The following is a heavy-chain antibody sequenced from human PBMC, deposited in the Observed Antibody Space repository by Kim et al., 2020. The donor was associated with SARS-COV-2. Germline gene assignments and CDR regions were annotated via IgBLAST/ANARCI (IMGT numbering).Heavy chain of an antibody. CDR1: GFTVSDSY. Sequence: GGSLRLSCAASGFTVSDSYLSWVRQAPGTGLEWVSLIYNNGNIYYADSVKGRFTISRDNSRNTLSLQMNSLGGEDTAVYYCARVRYYYDGPRVFYFENWGQGTLVTVSS. J-gene: IGHJ4*02. V-gene: IGHV3-53*01. CDR2: IYNNGNI. D-gene: IGHD3-22*01. CDR3: ARVRYYYDGPRVFYFEN.